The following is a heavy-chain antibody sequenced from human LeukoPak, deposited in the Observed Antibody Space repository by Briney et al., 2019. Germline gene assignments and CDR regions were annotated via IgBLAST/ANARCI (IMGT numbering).Heavy chain of an antibody. V-gene: IGHV4-59*01. CDR3: ASQYISSWYSWGWLY. Sequence: KPSETLSLTCTVSGGPISSYYWSWIRQPPGKGLEWIGYIYYSGSTNYNPSLKSRVTISVDTSKNQFFLKLSSVTAADTAVYYCASQYISSWYSWGWLYWGQGTPVTVSS. J-gene: IGHJ4*02. CDR2: IYYSGST. D-gene: IGHD6-13*01. CDR1: GGPISSYY.